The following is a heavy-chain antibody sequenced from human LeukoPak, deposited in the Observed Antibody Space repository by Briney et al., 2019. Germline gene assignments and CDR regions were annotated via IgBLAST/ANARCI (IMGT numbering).Heavy chain of an antibody. Sequence: PGGSLRLSCAASGFTLSSYWMSWVRKAPGKGLEWVAHIKQDGSDKYYVDSVTGRFTISRDNAKNSLYLQMNSLRAEDTAVYYCARYASSSGSRWLEPWGQGTLVTVSS. D-gene: IGHD3-22*01. CDR3: ARYASSSGSRWLEP. CDR2: IKQDGSDK. J-gene: IGHJ5*02. V-gene: IGHV3-7*01. CDR1: GFTLSSYW.